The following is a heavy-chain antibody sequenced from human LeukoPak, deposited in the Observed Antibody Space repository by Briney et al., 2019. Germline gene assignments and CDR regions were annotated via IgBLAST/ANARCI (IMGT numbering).Heavy chain of an antibody. V-gene: IGHV4-34*01. D-gene: IGHD3-3*01. CDR1: GGSFSGYY. Sequence: SETLSLTCAVYGGSFSGYYWSWIRQPPGKGLEWIGEINHSGSTNYNPSLKSRVTISVDTSKNQFSLKLSSVTAADTAVYYCARLAHDYDFWSGYYTDAFDIWGQGTMVTVSS. CDR3: ARLAHDYDFWSGYYTDAFDI. J-gene: IGHJ3*02. CDR2: INHSGST.